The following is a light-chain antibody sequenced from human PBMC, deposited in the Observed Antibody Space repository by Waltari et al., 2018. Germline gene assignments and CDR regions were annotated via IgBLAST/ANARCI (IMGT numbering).Light chain of an antibody. V-gene: IGKV3-20*01. CDR2: GAS. CDR1: QSVSSSY. CDR3: QQYGSSPPYT. J-gene: IGKJ2*01. Sequence: IVLTQSPGTLSLSPGERATLSCWASQSVSSSYLAWYQQKPGQAPRLLIYGASSRATGIPDRFSGSGSGTDFTLTISRLEPEDFAVYYCQQYGSSPPYTFGQGTKLEIK.